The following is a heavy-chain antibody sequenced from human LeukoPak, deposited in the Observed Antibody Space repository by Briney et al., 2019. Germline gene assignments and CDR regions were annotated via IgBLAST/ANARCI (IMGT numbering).Heavy chain of an antibody. J-gene: IGHJ4*02. Sequence: PSETLSLTCAVSGGSISSSNWWGWVRQPPGKGLEWIGEIYHSGSTNYNPSLKSRVTISVDKSKNQFSLKLSSVTAADTAVYYCATQDIVVWAFDYWGQGTLVTVSS. D-gene: IGHD2-15*01. CDR3: ATQDIVVWAFDY. CDR2: IYHSGST. CDR1: GGSISSSNW. V-gene: IGHV4-4*02.